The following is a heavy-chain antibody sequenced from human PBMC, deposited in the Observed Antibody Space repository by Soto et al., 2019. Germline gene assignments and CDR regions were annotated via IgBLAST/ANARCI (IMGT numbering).Heavy chain of an antibody. J-gene: IGHJ4*02. D-gene: IGHD1-1*01. CDR2: ISYDGSNE. CDR1: GFIFSTYV. Sequence: QVQLVQSGGGVVQPGRSLRLSCVASGFIFSTYVMHWVRQVPGKGLEWVAHISYDGSNEYYADSVKGRFTVSRDNAKNTLDLQMNGLKTEDTALYYCTKEYIVGTTWGYFESWGQGALFIVSS. V-gene: IGHV3-30*18. CDR3: TKEYIVGTTWGYFES.